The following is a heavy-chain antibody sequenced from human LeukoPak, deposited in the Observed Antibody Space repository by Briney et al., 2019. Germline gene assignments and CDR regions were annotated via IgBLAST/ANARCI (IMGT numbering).Heavy chain of an antibody. V-gene: IGHV4-34*01. D-gene: IGHD3-10*01. CDR3: ARERDGSGTQRGLDY. J-gene: IGHJ4*02. CDR1: GGSFSGYY. Sequence: PSETLSLTCAVYGGSFSGYYWSWIRQPPGKGLEWIGEINHSGSTNYNPSLKSRVTISVDTSKNQFSLKLSSVTAADTAVYYCARERDGSGTQRGLDYWGQGTLVTVSS. CDR2: INHSGST.